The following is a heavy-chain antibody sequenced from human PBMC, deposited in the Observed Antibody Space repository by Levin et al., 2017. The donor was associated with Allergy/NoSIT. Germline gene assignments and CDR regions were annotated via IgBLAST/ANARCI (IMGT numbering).Heavy chain of an antibody. D-gene: IGHD1-1*01. CDR3: ARDGNWNDKSMFYFDY. Sequence: GESLKISCAASGFILSTYGMHWVRQAPGKGLEWVAVLTYDGTNKNYADSVSGRFTISRDSSKNTLYLQMNSLRAEDTAVYYWARDGNWNDKSMFYFDYWGQGTLVTVSS. CDR1: GFILSTYG. CDR2: LTYDGTNK. V-gene: IGHV3-33*01. J-gene: IGHJ4*02.